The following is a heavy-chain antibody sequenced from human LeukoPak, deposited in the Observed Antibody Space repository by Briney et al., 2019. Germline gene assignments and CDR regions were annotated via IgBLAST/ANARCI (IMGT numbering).Heavy chain of an antibody. CDR1: GGTFSSYA. Sequence: ASVKVSCKASGGTFSSYAISWVRQAPGQGLEWMGGIIPIFGTANYAQKFQGRVTITTDESTSTAYMEQSSLRSEDTAVYYCAGLESHYYDSSGYYYGLYFQHWGQGTLVTVSS. J-gene: IGHJ1*01. CDR3: AGLESHYYDSSGYYYGLYFQH. CDR2: IIPIFGTA. D-gene: IGHD3-22*01. V-gene: IGHV1-69*05.